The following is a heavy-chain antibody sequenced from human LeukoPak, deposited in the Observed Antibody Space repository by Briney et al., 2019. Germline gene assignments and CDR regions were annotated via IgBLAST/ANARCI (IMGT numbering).Heavy chain of an antibody. D-gene: IGHD3-10*01. CDR2: ISSSSSYT. V-gene: IGHV3-11*03. CDR3: ASYSMGVVYGMDV. CDR1: GFTFSDYY. J-gene: IGHJ6*02. Sequence: GGSLRLSCAASGFTFSDYYMSWIRQAPGKGLEWVSYISSSSSYTKYADSVKGRFTISRDNAKNSLYLQMNSLRAEDTAVYYCASYSMGVVYGMDVWGQGTTVTASS.